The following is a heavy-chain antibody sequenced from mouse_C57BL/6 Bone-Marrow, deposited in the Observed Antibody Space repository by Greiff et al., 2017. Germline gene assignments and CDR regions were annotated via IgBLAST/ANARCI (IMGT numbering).Heavy chain of an antibody. J-gene: IGHJ2*01. CDR1: GYTFTSYW. CDR3: ARDYGSSDNFDY. Sequence: QVQLQQPGAELVKPGASVTLSCKASGYTFTSYWMHWVKQRPGQGLEWIGMIHPNSGSTNYNEKFKSKATLTVDKSSSTAYMQLNSLTSEDSSVYYSARDYGSSDNFDYWGQGTTLTVSS. CDR2: IHPNSGST. D-gene: IGHD1-1*01. V-gene: IGHV1-64*01.